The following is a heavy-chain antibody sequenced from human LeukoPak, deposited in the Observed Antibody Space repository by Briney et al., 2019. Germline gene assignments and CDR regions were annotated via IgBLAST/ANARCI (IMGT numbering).Heavy chain of an antibody. Sequence: ASETLSLTCTVSGGSISSYYWSWIRQPPGKGLEWIGYIYYSGSTNYNPSLKSRVTISVDTSKNQFSLKLSSVTAADTAVYYCARVGDYDILTGYYNWYYLDYWGQGTLVTVSS. D-gene: IGHD3-9*01. CDR2: IYYSGST. V-gene: IGHV4-59*01. CDR1: GGSISSYY. CDR3: ARVGDYDILTGYYNWYYLDY. J-gene: IGHJ4*02.